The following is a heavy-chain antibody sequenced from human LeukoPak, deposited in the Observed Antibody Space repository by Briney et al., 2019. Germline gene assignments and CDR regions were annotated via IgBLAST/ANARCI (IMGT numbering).Heavy chain of an antibody. CDR2: IYYSGST. CDR3: ARHPSNYYYYGMDV. D-gene: IGHD4-11*01. J-gene: IGHJ6*02. Sequence: SETLSLTCTVSGGSISSYYWSRIRQPPGKGLEWIGYIYYSGSTNYNPSLKSRVTISVDTSKNQFSLKLSSVTAADTAVYYCARHPSNYYYYGMDVWGQGTTVTVSS. CDR1: GGSISSYY. V-gene: IGHV4-59*08.